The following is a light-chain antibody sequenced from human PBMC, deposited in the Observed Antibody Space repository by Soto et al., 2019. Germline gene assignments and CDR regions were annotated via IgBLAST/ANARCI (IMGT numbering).Light chain of an antibody. Sequence: VLTQPPSVSAAPGRKVTISCSGSSSNIGNNYVSWYQQLPGTAPKLLIYENNKRPSGIPDRFSGSKSGTSATLGITGLQTGDEADYYCGTWDSSLSAYVFGTGTKVPS. CDR2: ENN. CDR1: SSNIGNNY. J-gene: IGLJ1*01. V-gene: IGLV1-51*02. CDR3: GTWDSSLSAYV.